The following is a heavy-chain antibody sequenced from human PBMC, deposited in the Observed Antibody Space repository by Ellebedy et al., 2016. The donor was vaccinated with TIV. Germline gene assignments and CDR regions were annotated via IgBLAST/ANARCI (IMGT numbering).Heavy chain of an antibody. CDR3: ARRKVTIPRADAYFDY. D-gene: IGHD3-3*01. CDR1: GGSISSSSYY. J-gene: IGHJ4*02. CDR2: IYYSGNT. V-gene: IGHV4-39*01. Sequence: SETLSLXXTVSGGSISSSSYYWGWTRQPPGKGLEWIGSIYYSGNTYYNPSLKSRVTISIDTSKNQFSLRLSSVTAADTAIYRCARRKVTIPRADAYFDYWGQGILVTVSS.